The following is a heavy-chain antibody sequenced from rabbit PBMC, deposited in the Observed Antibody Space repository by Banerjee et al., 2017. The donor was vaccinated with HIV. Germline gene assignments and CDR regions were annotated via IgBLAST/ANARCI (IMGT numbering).Heavy chain of an antibody. CDR1: GFSLNNNYV. J-gene: IGHJ3*01. CDR3: ARDLPHNF. CDR2: IATTTGST. D-gene: IGHD3-1*01. Sequence: QQQLEESGGGLVKPGGTLTLTCTASGFSLNNNYVMCWVRQAPGKGLELIACIATTTGSTWYASWVNGRFTISKTSSTTVTLQMTSLTAADTATYFCARDLPHNFWGQGTLVTVS. V-gene: IGHV1S45*01.